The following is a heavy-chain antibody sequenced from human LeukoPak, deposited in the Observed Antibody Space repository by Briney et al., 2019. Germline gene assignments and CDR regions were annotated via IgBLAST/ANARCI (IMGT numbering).Heavy chain of an antibody. V-gene: IGHV1-2*02. CDR2: INPNSGGT. D-gene: IGHD5-18*01. Sequence: ASVKVSCKASGYTFTGYYMHWVRQAPGQGLEWMGWINPNSGGTNYAQKFQGRVTMTRDTSISTAYMELSRLRSDGTAVYYCARAKRGYSYGYPLLYWGQGTLVTVSS. J-gene: IGHJ4*02. CDR1: GYTFTGYY. CDR3: ARAKRGYSYGYPLLY.